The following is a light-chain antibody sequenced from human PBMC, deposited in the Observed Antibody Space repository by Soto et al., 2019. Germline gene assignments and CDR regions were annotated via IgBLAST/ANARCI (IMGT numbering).Light chain of an antibody. Sequence: QSALTQPASVSGSPGQSITISCTGTSSDVGGYNYVSWYQQHPGKAPKLTIYEVDNRPSGVSNRFSGSKSDNTASLTISGLQAEDEADYYCSSYTSSSTRVFGTGTKVTVL. CDR3: SSYTSSSTRV. V-gene: IGLV2-14*01. J-gene: IGLJ1*01. CDR2: EVD. CDR1: SSDVGGYNY.